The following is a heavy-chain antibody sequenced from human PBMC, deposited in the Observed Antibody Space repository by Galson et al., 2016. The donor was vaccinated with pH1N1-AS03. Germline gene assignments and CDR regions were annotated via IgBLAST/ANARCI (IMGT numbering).Heavy chain of an antibody. D-gene: IGHD4-17*01. CDR2: ISAYSGNT. Sequence: SVKVSCKASGYTFTNFGIIWVRQAPGQGLEWLGWISAYSGNTDSAPSLQCRVSMTTDPSTSTAYMELTSLTSDDTAIYYCAIDPRSDFGNSCVAGVQFGRYWGQGTLVIVSS. CDR1: GYTFTNFG. CDR3: AIDPRSDFGNSCVAGVQFGRY. V-gene: IGHV1-18*01. J-gene: IGHJ4*02.